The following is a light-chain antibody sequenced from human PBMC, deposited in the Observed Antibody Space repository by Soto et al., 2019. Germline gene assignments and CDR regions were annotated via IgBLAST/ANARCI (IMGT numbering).Light chain of an antibody. V-gene: IGKV3-20*01. CDR3: QQYGPSPPYT. Sequence: EIVLTQSPGTLSLSPGERATLSCRASRSFSSSYLAWYQQKPGQAPRLLIYAASSRASGIPDRFSDSGSATDCTLTINRLEPEDSAVYYCQQYGPSPPYTFGQGTNLEIK. CDR2: AAS. CDR1: RSFSSSY. J-gene: IGKJ2*01.